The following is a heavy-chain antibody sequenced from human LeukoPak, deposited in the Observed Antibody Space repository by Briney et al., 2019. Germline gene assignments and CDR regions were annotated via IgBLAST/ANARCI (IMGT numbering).Heavy chain of an antibody. Sequence: GGSLRLSCAASAFSLSAYNMNWVRRAPEKGLEWVSSISYTGTYIYYADSVKGRFTISRDNAQNSLYLQMNSLRAEDTAVYYCTRVAAGSSRDFWGQGTLVTVSS. CDR2: ISYTGTYI. CDR3: TRVAAGSSRDF. V-gene: IGHV3-21*01. J-gene: IGHJ4*02. CDR1: AFSLSAYN.